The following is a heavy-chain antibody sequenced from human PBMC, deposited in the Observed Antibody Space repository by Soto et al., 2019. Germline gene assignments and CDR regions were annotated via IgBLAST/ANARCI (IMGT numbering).Heavy chain of an antibody. CDR2: IIPISGTT. CDR3: ATHCWSYSFGQR. Sequence: QVQLVQSGAEVKKPGSSVKISCKASGGTFSSYAISWVRQAPGQGLEWVGEIIPISGTTNYAQRFQGRVTITANKSTSTAYMELSSLRSEDTAVYYCATHCWSYSFGQRWGQGTLVAVSS. D-gene: IGHD1-26*01. V-gene: IGHV1-69*06. J-gene: IGHJ4*02. CDR1: GGTFSSYA.